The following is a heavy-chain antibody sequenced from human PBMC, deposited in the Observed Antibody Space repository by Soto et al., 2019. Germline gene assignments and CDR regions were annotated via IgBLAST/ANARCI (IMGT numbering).Heavy chain of an antibody. CDR1: GFTFSSYG. CDR3: AKEPYYYGSGSQNWFDP. CDR2: ISYDGSNK. J-gene: IGHJ5*02. D-gene: IGHD3-10*01. Sequence: GGSLRLSCAASGFTFSSYGMHWVRQAPGKGLEWVAVISYDGSNKYYADSVKGRFTISRDNSKNTLYLQMNSLRAEDTAVYYCAKEPYYYGSGSQNWFDPWGQGTLVTVSS. V-gene: IGHV3-30*18.